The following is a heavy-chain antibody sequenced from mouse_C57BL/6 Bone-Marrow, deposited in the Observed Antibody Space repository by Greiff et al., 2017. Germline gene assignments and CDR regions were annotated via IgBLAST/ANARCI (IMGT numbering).Heavy chain of an antibody. Sequence: QVQLKQPGAELVMPGASVKLSCKASGYTFTSYWMHWVKQRPGQGLEWIGEIDSSDSYTNYNQKFKGKSTLTVDKSSSTAYMQLSSLTSEDSAVYYCASSGGAWFAYWGQGTLVTVSA. CDR3: ASSGGAWFAY. D-gene: IGHD3-1*01. V-gene: IGHV1-69*01. CDR1: GYTFTSYW. CDR2: IDSSDSYT. J-gene: IGHJ3*01.